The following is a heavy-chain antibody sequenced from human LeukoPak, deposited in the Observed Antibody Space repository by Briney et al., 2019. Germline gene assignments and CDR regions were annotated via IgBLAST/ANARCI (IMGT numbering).Heavy chain of an antibody. CDR3: AANSWSGYGFDP. Sequence: SETLSLTCTVSGGSISSSSYYWGWIRQPPGKGLEWIGSIYYSGSTYYNPSLKSRVTISVDTSKNQFSLKLSSVTAADTAVYYCAANSWSGYGFDPWGQGTLVTVSS. CDR2: IYYSGST. CDR1: GGSISSSSYY. J-gene: IGHJ5*02. D-gene: IGHD3-3*01. V-gene: IGHV4-39*07.